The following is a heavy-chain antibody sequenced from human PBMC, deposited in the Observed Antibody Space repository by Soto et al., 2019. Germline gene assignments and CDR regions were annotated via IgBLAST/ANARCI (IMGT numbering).Heavy chain of an antibody. CDR1: GGSINSGGYY. J-gene: IGHJ4*02. CDR3: ARGYRQSGYSSSWVFDY. Sequence: QVQLQESGPGLVKHSQTLSLICTVSGGSINSGGYYWNWIRQHPGKGLEWIGYIFYSGSTYYKPFLRSRVTISADASENQFSLNLSSVTAADTAVYFCARGYRQSGYSSSWVFDYWGQGTLVNVSS. CDR2: IFYSGST. D-gene: IGHD6-13*01. V-gene: IGHV4-31*03.